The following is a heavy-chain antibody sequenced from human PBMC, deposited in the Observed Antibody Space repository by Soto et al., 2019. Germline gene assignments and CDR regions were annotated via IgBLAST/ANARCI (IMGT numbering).Heavy chain of an antibody. J-gene: IGHJ4*02. V-gene: IGHV2-70*04. D-gene: IGHD6-6*01. Sequence: SGPTLVNPTPPLTLTCTFSGFSLSTSGMRVRWIRQPPGKALEWLARIDWDDDKFYSTSLKTRLTISKDTSKNQVVLTMTNMDPVDTATYYCARREYSSPLDYWGQGTLVTVSS. CDR2: IDWDDDK. CDR1: GFSLSTSGMR. CDR3: ARREYSSPLDY.